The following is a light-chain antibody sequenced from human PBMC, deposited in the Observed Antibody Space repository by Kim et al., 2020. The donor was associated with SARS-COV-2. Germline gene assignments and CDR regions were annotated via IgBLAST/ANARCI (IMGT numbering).Light chain of an antibody. CDR2: VNGDGSH. CDR1: YDHRLYA. J-gene: IGLJ2*01. V-gene: IGLV4-69*01. CDR3: QTWGTGIVA. Sequence: SVKLTCPLNYDHRLYAIAWHQQQSGKGPLYLMKVNGDGSHNKGDGTPDRFTGSTSGAERYLTISSLQSEDEADYYCQTWGTGIVAFGGGTQLTVL.